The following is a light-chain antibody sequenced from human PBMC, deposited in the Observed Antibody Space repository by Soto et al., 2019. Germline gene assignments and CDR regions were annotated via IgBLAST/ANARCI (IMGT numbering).Light chain of an antibody. V-gene: IGKV3-20*01. CDR3: QHYSSSPTT. J-gene: IGKJ1*01. CDR1: QSVSKY. Sequence: EIVLTQSPGTLSLSPGERATLFCRASQSVSKYLGWYQQKPGRAPRLLIYAASNRATGIPDRFSGSGSGTDFTLTIRRLEPEDFAVYYCQHYSSSPTTFGQGTKV. CDR2: AAS.